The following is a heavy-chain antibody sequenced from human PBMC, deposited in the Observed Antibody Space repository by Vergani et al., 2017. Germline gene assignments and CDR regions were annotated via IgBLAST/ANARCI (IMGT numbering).Heavy chain of an antibody. Sequence: EVQLVQSGAEVKKPGESLKISCKGSGYSFTSYWIGWVRQMPGKGLEWMGIIYPGDSDTRYSPSFQGQVTISADKSISTAYLQWSSLKASDTAMYYCARRVTMVRGVISKYDAFDIWVQGRMVTVSS. J-gene: IGHJ3*02. D-gene: IGHD3-10*01. CDR2: IYPGDSDT. V-gene: IGHV5-51*01. CDR3: ARRVTMVRGVISKYDAFDI. CDR1: GYSFTSYW.